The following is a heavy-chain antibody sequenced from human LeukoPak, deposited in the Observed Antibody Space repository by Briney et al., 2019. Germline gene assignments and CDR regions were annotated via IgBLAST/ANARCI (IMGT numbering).Heavy chain of an antibody. V-gene: IGHV3-30-3*01. D-gene: IGHD2-15*01. J-gene: IGHJ4*02. Sequence: GGSLRLSCAASGFTFSSFAMHWVRQAPGKGLEWVAVISYDGSNKYYADSVKGRFTISRDNSKNTLYLQMNSLRAEDTAVYYCASPGGSCHSVMFSCLDYWGQGTLVTVSS. CDR3: ASPGGSCHSVMFSCLDY. CDR1: GFTFSSFA. CDR2: ISYDGSNK.